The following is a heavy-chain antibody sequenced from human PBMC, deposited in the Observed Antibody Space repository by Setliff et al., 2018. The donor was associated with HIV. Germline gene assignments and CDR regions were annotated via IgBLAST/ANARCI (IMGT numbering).Heavy chain of an antibody. J-gene: IGHJ1*01. Sequence: GGSLRLSCAASGFTFSSYSMNWVCQAPGKGLEWVSYISSSSATMYYADSVKGRFTISRDNAKNSLYLQMNSLRAEDTAVYYCARGTGDTSGYYYYSEYFQNWGQGTLVTVSS. CDR2: ISSSSATM. CDR3: ARGTGDTSGYYYYSEYFQN. V-gene: IGHV3-48*01. CDR1: GFTFSSYS. D-gene: IGHD3-22*01.